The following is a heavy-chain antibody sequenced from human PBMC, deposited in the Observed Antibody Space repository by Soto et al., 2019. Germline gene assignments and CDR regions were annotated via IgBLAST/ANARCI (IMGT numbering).Heavy chain of an antibody. CDR3: ARGRLVPAVNFDY. D-gene: IGHD2-2*01. J-gene: IGHJ4*02. Sequence: PSETLSLTCTVSGGSISSSTYYWGWMRQPPGKGLEWIASFFNGGNTYYNPSLKSRVTISVDGSKNQFSLKVKSVTAADTAVYYCARGRLVPAVNFDYWGLGTLVTVSS. CDR2: FFNGGNT. V-gene: IGHV4-39*07. CDR1: GGSISSSTYY.